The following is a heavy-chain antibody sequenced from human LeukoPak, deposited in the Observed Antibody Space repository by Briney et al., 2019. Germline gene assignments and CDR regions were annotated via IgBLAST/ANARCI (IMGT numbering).Heavy chain of an antibody. CDR2: IYYSGST. CDR1: GGSISSYY. Sequence: SETLSLTCTVSGGSISSYYWSWIRQPPGKGLEWIGYIYYSGSTNYNPSLKSRVTISVDTSKNQFSLKLSSVTAADTAVYYCAKFDYSNGGTGNMDVWGKGTTVTVSS. D-gene: IGHD4-11*01. CDR3: AKFDYSNGGTGNMDV. J-gene: IGHJ6*03. V-gene: IGHV4-59*01.